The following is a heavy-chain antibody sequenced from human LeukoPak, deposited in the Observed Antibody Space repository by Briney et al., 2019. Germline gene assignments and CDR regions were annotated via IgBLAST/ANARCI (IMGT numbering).Heavy chain of an antibody. D-gene: IGHD1-26*01. CDR3: ARGWELLPHGFQH. CDR1: GGTFSSYA. J-gene: IGHJ1*01. V-gene: IGHV1-69*13. CDR2: IIPIFGTA. Sequence: ASVKVSCKASGGTFSSYAISWVRQAPGQGLEWMGGIIPIFGTANYAQKFQGRVTITADESTSTAYMELSSLRSEDAAVYYCARGWELLPHGFQHWGQGTLVTVSS.